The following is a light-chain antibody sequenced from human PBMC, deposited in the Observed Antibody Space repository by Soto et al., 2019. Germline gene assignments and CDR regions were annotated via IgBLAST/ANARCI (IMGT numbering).Light chain of an antibody. CDR3: QVWDSSSDQPYV. CDR1: NIGSKS. V-gene: IGLV3-21*04. J-gene: IGLJ1*01. Sequence: SSELTQPPSVSVAPGKTARITCGGNNIGSKSVHWYQQKPGQAPVLVIYYDSDRPSGIPERFSGSNSENTATLTISRVEAGDEADYYCQVWDSSSDQPYVFGTGTKLTVL. CDR2: YDS.